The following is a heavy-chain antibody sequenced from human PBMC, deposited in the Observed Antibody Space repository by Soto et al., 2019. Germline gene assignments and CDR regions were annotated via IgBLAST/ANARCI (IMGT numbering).Heavy chain of an antibody. CDR2: ITWKGGNI. CDR3: AKGGSAALIAPSGRDNWFDP. D-gene: IGHD6-13*01. V-gene: IGHV3-9*01. J-gene: IGHJ5*02. CDR1: GFAFDDYV. Sequence: PGGSLRLSCAASGFAFDDYVMHWVRQPPGRGLEWVSGITWKGGNIRYVDSVKGRFTISRDNAENSLCLQMNSLRPEDTAVYYCAKGGSAALIAPSGRDNWFDPWGQGTQVTVSS.